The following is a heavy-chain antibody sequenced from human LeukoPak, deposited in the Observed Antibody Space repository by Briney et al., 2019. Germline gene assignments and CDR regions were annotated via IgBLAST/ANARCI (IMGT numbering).Heavy chain of an antibody. D-gene: IGHD6-6*01. J-gene: IGHJ4*02. CDR1: GGSFSGYY. CDR3: ARGPPYSSSPIGDY. V-gene: IGHV4-34*01. CDR2: INHSGST. Sequence: PSETLSLTCAVYGGSFSGYYWSWIRQPPGKGLEWIGEINHSGSTNYNPSLKSRVTISVDTFKNQFSLKLSSVTAADTAVYYCARGPPYSSSPIGDYWGQGTLVTVSS.